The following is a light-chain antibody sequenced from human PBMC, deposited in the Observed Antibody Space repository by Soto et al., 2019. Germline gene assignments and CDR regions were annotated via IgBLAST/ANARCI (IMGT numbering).Light chain of an antibody. Sequence: EIVLTQSPATLSLSPGERATLSCRASQSVINYLAWYQQKPGQAPRLLIYDTSNRATGIPARFSGSRSGTDFTLIISSLEPEDFAVYYCQQRANWPLTFGGGTKVEIK. V-gene: IGKV3-11*01. J-gene: IGKJ4*01. CDR1: QSVINY. CDR2: DTS. CDR3: QQRANWPLT.